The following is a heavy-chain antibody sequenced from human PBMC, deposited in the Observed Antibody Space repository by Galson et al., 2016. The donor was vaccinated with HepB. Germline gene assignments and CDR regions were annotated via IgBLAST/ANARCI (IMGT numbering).Heavy chain of an antibody. D-gene: IGHD1-14*01. V-gene: IGHV3-7*04. Sequence: SLRLSCAASGFSFNNFWMNWVRQAPGKGLEWVANIKQDGRETYYADSVKGRLTISRDNAKSSLSLQMDSLRGDDTAVYYCARAQENPARRAAYFDHWGQGIMVTVSS. CDR1: GFSFNNFW. CDR2: IKQDGRET. J-gene: IGHJ4*02. CDR3: ARAQENPARRAAYFDH.